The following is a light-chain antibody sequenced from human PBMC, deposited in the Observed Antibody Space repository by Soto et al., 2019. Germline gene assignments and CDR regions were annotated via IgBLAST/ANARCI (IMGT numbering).Light chain of an antibody. V-gene: IGKV3-11*01. CDR3: QQRSDWPRT. CDR1: QSVSTF. CDR2: DAS. Sequence: EIVLTQSPGTLSLSPGERATLSCRASQSVSTFLAWYQQKPGQAPRLLIHDASNRATGIPARFSGRGSGTDFTLTSSSLEPEDFAVYYCQQRSDWPRTFGQGTKVDIK. J-gene: IGKJ1*01.